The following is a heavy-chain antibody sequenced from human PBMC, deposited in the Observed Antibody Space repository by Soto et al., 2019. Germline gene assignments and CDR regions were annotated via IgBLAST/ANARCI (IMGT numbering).Heavy chain of an antibody. J-gene: IGHJ5*02. CDR2: INSDGSAT. CDR3: ARDHCSTTSCYTVWFDP. D-gene: IGHD2-2*02. Sequence: PGGCMRLSSAASGFTFSKHWMHWVRQAPGKGLVWVSRINSDGSATNYADSVKGRFTISRDNAENTLYLHMSSLRAEDTAVYYCARDHCSTTSCYTVWFDPWGQGTLVTVSS. V-gene: IGHV3-74*01. CDR1: GFTFSKHW.